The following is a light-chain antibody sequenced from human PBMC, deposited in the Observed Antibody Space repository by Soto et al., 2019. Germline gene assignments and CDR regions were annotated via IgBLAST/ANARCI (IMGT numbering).Light chain of an antibody. J-gene: IGKJ5*01. V-gene: IGKV3D-20*02. Sequence: NVLRLTAGTLSLSGEERDTLSCRASQSVSSSYLAWYQQKPGQAPRLLIYGASSRATGIPDRFSGSGSGTDFALTMRSLESGDIALCYCEARSYGPISYAEGTRLEIK. CDR3: EARSYGPIS. CDR1: QSVSSSY. CDR2: GAS.